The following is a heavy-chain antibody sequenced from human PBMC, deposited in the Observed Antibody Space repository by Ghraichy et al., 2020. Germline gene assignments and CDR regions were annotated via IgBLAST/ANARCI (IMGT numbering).Heavy chain of an antibody. CDR3: ATGPYYGTVGLWFDP. CDR1: GDSMSSRAW. Sequence: SETLSLTCTVSGDSMSSRAWWSWVRQSPGKGLGWVDEIYHSRTANYHPSLSSRVSMSVDKSKHQFSLELTSVTAATTALYFCATGPYYGTVGLWFDPWGQGTQVTVSS. D-gene: IGHD3-10*01. V-gene: IGHV4-4*02. CDR2: IYHSRTA. J-gene: IGHJ5*02.